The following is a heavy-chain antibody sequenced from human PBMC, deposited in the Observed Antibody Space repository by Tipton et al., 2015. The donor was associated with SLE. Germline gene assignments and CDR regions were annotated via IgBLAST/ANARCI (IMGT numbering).Heavy chain of an antibody. Sequence: TLSLTCTVSGGSISSYYWSWIRQPPGKGLEWIGYIYNTGSTNYNPSLKSRVTISVDTAKNQFSLKLTSVTAADTAVYYCARGMVTWRGAIVGVDVWGQGTTVNVSS. CDR2: IYNTGST. D-gene: IGHD2-21*02. CDR1: GGSISSYY. J-gene: IGHJ6*02. CDR3: ARGMVTWRGAIVGVDV. V-gene: IGHV4-59*08.